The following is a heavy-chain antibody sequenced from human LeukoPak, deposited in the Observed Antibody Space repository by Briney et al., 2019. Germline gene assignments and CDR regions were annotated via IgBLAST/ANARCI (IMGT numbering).Heavy chain of an antibody. J-gene: IGHJ4*02. D-gene: IGHD6-13*01. CDR1: GYTFTIYT. Sequence: AAVTLSFKASGYTFTIYTVSLVRHAQGQGLEWMGWISAYNGYTSYAQNFQGRVTMTTDTSTSTAYMQLRSLRSDDTAVYYCARGVRAAAGSYYFVYWGQGTLVTVSS. CDR2: ISAYNGYT. V-gene: IGHV1-18*01. CDR3: ARGVRAAAGSYYFVY.